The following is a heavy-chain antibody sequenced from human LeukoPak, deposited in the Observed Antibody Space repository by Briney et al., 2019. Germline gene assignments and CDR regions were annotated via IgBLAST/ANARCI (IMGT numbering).Heavy chain of an antibody. D-gene: IGHD3-22*01. CDR2: INHSGST. CDR1: GGSFSGYY. Sequence: PSETLSLTCAVYGGSFSGYYWSWIRQPPGKGLEWIGEINHSGSTNYNPSLKSRVTISVDTSKNQFSLKLSSVTAADTAVYYCARGYYDSSAQRVPLNYWGQGILVTVSS. CDR3: ARGYYDSSAQRVPLNY. J-gene: IGHJ4*02. V-gene: IGHV4-34*01.